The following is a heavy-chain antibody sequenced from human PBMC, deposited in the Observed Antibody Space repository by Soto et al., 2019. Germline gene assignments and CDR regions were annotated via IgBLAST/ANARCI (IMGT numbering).Heavy chain of an antibody. J-gene: IGHJ4*02. CDR2: IRYDGSNK. D-gene: IGHD1-26*01. CDR1: GFTFSSYG. CDR3: ARDRMVGATSLRY. V-gene: IGHV3-33*01. Sequence: GGSLSLSCAASGFTFSSYGMHWVRQAPGKGLEWVAVIRYDGSNKYYADSVKGRFTISRDNSKNTLYLQMNSLRAEDTAVYYCARDRMVGATSLRYWGQGTLVTVSS.